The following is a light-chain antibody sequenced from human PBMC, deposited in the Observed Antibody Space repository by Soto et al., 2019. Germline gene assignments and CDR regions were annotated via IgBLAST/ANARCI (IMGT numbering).Light chain of an antibody. V-gene: IGKV3D-15*01. CDR3: QQYYTTPWT. CDR2: KTF. J-gene: IGKJ1*01. CDR1: QSVDNN. Sequence: DIVLTLSPATLYFSPWERATLAWRASQSVDNNVAWYQQKPGQAPRLLIYKTFHRATGIPDRFSGTGSETDFTLTISSLQAEDVAVYYCQQYYTTPWTFGQGTKVDIK.